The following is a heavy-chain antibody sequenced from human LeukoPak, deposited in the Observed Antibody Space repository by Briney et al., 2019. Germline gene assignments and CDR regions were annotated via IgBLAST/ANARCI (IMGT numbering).Heavy chain of an antibody. CDR3: AKDLRGDYDGD. D-gene: IGHD4-17*01. Sequence: GGSLRLSCAASNFAFSTYAMTWVRQAPGKGLEWVSSISGAGTTYADSVKGRFTISRDNSKSTLFLQMNSLRAEGTAVYYCAKDLRGDYDGDWGQGTLVTVSS. V-gene: IGHV3-23*01. CDR1: NFAFSTYA. CDR2: ISGAGT. J-gene: IGHJ4*02.